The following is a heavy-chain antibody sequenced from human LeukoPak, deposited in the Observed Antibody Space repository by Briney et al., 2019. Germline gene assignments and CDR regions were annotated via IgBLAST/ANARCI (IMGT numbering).Heavy chain of an antibody. CDR3: AKEYCSSTCCYKYY. V-gene: IGHV3-23*01. J-gene: IGHJ4*02. Sequence: GGSLRLSCAASGFTFSSYAMSWVRQAPRKGLEWVSAISGSGGSTYYADSVKGRFTISRDNSKNTLYLQMNSLRAEDTAVYYCAKEYCSSTCCYKYYWGQGTLVTVSS. D-gene: IGHD2-2*02. CDR1: GFTFSSYA. CDR2: ISGSGGST.